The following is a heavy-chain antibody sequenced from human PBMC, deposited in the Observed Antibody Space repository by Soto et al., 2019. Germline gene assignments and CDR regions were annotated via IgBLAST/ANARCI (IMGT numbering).Heavy chain of an antibody. J-gene: IGHJ4*02. D-gene: IGHD3-16*01. CDR2: IYYSGST. Sequence: SATPSPTCTISGASTSSYYWGWIRQPPGKVLEWFEYIYYSGSTTYNPSLKSRVTISVDTSKHRFSLELSSVTAADTAVSYCARDGGIGGGYWLQGTLVPVSS. CDR3: ARDGGIGGGY. CDR1: GASTSSYY. V-gene: IGHV4-59*01.